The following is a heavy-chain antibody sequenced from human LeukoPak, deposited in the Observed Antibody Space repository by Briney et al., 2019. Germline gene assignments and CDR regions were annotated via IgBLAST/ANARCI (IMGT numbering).Heavy chain of an antibody. D-gene: IGHD3-22*01. J-gene: IGHJ4*02. CDR1: GFTFSNYW. Sequence: GGSLRLSCAASGFTFSNYWMHWVRQAPGKGLEGVAVIWSDGTNKYYAESVKGRFTISRDNSKNALYLQMNSLRAEDTAVYYCARDSGDSGGYYWGGGRLDYWGQGTLVTVSS. V-gene: IGHV3-33*08. CDR3: ARDSGDSGGYYWGGGRLDY. CDR2: IWSDGTNK.